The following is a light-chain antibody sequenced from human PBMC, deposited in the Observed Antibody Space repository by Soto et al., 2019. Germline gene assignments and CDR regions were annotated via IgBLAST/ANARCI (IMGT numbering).Light chain of an antibody. CDR1: SSNIGSKT. CDR2: NSY. Sequence: QSVLTQPPSASGTPGQRVTISCSGSSSNIGSKTVNWYQQLPGTVPKLLIYNSYQRPSGVPDRFSGSKSGTSASLAISGLQSEDEADYYCAAWDANLIGYVFGAGTKVTVL. J-gene: IGLJ1*01. V-gene: IGLV1-44*01. CDR3: AAWDANLIGYV.